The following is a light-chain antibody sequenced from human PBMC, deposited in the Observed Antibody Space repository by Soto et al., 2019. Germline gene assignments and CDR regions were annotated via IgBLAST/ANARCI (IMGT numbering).Light chain of an antibody. CDR3: QQYNSYSPWT. V-gene: IGKV1-27*01. CDR1: QGISSS. CDR2: AAS. Sequence: DIQMTQSPSSLSASVGDTVTITCRASQGISSSLAWYQQKAGKVPDLLIYAASTLQSGVPSHFSGSGSGTDFTLTISSLQPEDVATYYCQQYNSYSPWTFGQGTKVEIK. J-gene: IGKJ1*01.